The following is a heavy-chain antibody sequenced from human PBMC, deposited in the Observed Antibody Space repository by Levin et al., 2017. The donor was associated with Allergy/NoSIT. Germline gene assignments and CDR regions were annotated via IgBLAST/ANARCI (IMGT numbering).Heavy chain of an antibody. CDR3: ASFSSGWYSRRGYFDY. Sequence: GESLKISCAASGFTVSSHYMSWVRQAPGKGLEWVSVIYSGGSTYYADSVKGRFTISRDNSKNTLYLQMNSLRAEDTAVYYCASFSSGWYSRRGYFDYWGQGTLVTVSS. CDR1: GFTVSSHY. J-gene: IGHJ4*02. CDR2: IYSGGST. V-gene: IGHV3-53*01. D-gene: IGHD6-19*01.